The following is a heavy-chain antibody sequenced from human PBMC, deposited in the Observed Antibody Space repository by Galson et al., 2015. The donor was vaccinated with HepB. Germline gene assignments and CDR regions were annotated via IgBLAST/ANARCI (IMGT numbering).Heavy chain of an antibody. D-gene: IGHD3-22*01. CDR1: GGSFSGYY. CDR2: INHSGST. CDR3: AREPNYDISSYYFDY. Sequence: ETLSLTCAAYGGSFSGYYWSWIRQPPGKGLEWIGEINHSGSTNYNPSLKSRVTISVDTSKNQFSLYLQMNSLRAEDTAVYYCAREPNYDISSYYFDYWGQGTLVTVSS. V-gene: IGHV4-34*01. J-gene: IGHJ4*02.